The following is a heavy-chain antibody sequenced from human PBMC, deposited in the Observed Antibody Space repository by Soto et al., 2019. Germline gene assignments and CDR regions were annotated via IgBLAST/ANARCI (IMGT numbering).Heavy chain of an antibody. CDR2: ISGSGGST. CDR3: AKSRWLAQSYFDY. D-gene: IGHD6-19*01. J-gene: IGHJ4*02. V-gene: IGHV3-23*01. Sequence: LRLSCEASGFTFSSYPMSWVRQAPGKGLEWVSAISGSGGSTYYADSVKGRFTTSRDNSKNTLYLQMNSLRAEDTAVYYCAKSRWLAQSYFDYWGQGTLVTVS. CDR1: GFTFSSYP.